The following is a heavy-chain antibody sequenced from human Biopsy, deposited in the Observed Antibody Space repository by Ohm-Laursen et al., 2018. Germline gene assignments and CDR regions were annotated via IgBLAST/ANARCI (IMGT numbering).Heavy chain of an antibody. CDR2: IYTGGTT. V-gene: IGHV3-53*01. Sequence: GSLRLSCAASGFTVSNKYMSWVRQAPGKGLEWVSVIYTGGTTHYADSVRGQFTISRDNSKNTLYLQMNSLRAEDTAVYYCARHHCTNGVCLGVYFDYWGQGTLVTVSS. J-gene: IGHJ4*02. D-gene: IGHD2-8*01. CDR1: GFTVSNKY. CDR3: ARHHCTNGVCLGVYFDY.